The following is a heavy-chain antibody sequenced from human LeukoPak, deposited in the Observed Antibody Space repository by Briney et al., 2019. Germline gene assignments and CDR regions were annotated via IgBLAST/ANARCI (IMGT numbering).Heavy chain of an antibody. CDR1: GGSISSYY. CDR2: IYYSGIT. Sequence: SETLSLTCTVSGGSISSYYWSWIRQPPGQGLEWIGYIYYSGITNYNPALKSRVIISVDTSKNQFSLKLSSVTAADTAVYYCARAGRWEGRPHAFDIWGQGTMVTVSS. D-gene: IGHD1-26*01. V-gene: IGHV4-59*01. CDR3: ARAGRWEGRPHAFDI. J-gene: IGHJ3*02.